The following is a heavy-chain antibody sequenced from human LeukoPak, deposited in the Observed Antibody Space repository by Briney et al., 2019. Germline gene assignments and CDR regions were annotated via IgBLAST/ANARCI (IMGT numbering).Heavy chain of an antibody. V-gene: IGHV4-39*01. J-gene: IGHJ4*02. D-gene: IGHD6-19*01. CDR3: AGQRIAVAPGCYFDY. CDR2: IYYSGST. CDR1: GGSISSSSYY. Sequence: MASETLSLTCTVSGGSISSSSYYWGWIRQPPGKGLEWIGSIYYSGSTYYNPSLKSRVTISVDTSKNQFSLKLSSVTAADTAVYYCAGQRIAVAPGCYFDYWGQGTLVTVSS.